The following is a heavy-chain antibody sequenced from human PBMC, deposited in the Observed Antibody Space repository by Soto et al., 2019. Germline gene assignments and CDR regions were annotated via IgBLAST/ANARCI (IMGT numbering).Heavy chain of an antibody. J-gene: IGHJ4*02. Sequence: GGSLRLSCSAPGLTFSRYAMHWVRQAPGKGLEYVSAISSNGGSTYYADSVKGRFTISRENCENALYLQMSSLRAEDTALYYGVKEGPTFWGQGTLVTVSS. V-gene: IGHV3-64D*06. D-gene: IGHD3-16*01. CDR3: VKEGPTF. CDR1: GLTFSRYA. CDR2: ISSNGGST.